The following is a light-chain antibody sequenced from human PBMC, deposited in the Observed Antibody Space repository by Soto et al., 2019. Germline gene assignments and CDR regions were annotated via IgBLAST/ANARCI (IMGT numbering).Light chain of an antibody. CDR2: GAS. V-gene: IGKV3-20*01. Sequence: DMVLTQSPGTLYLSPGERVTLSCRASQTIPSRYLAWYQQKLGQAPRLLIYGASSRATGIPDRFSGSGSGTDVTLTVSRVEPEDFAVFYCQQYGSSPPTFGQGTRLQI. CDR1: QTIPSRY. J-gene: IGKJ2*01. CDR3: QQYGSSPPT.